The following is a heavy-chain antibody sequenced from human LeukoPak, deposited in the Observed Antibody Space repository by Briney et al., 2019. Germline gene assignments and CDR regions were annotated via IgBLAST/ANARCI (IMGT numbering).Heavy chain of an antibody. J-gene: IGHJ4*02. V-gene: IGHV4-59*08. D-gene: IGHD3-16*02. Sequence: SVTLSLTCTVSGGSISSYYWSWIRQPPGKGLEWIGYIYYSGSTNYNPSLKSRVTISVDTSKNQFSLKLSSVTAADTAVYYCARHALYYDYVWGSYRPYYFDYWGQGTLVTVSS. CDR1: GGSISSYY. CDR2: IYYSGST. CDR3: ARHALYYDYVWGSYRPYYFDY.